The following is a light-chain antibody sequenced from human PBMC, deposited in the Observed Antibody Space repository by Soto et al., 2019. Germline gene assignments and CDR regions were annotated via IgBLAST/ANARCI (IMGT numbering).Light chain of an antibody. Sequence: EIVLTQYPATLSLSPGERATLSCRASQSVSSYLAWYQQKPGQAPRLLIYDASNRATGIPARFSGSGSGTDFTLTISNLEPEDFAVYYCQQRSNWPPWTFGQGTKVQIK. V-gene: IGKV3-11*01. CDR1: QSVSSY. CDR3: QQRSNWPPWT. J-gene: IGKJ1*01. CDR2: DAS.